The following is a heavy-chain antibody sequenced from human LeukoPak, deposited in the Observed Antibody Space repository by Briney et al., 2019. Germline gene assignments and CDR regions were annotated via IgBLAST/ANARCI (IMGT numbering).Heavy chain of an antibody. J-gene: IGHJ3*02. Sequence: GSVKVSRKASGYTFTSYYMHWVRQAPGKGLEWMGWINPNSDDANYAQKLQGRVTMTRDTSISTAYMELSRLRSDDTAVYYCARQDAFDIWGQGTMVTVSS. CDR3: ARQDAFDI. CDR2: INPNSDDA. V-gene: IGHV1-2*02. CDR1: GYTFTSYY.